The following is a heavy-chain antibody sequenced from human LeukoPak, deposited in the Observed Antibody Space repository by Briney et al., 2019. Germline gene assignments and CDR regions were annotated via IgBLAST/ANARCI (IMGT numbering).Heavy chain of an antibody. D-gene: IGHD5-12*01. CDR1: GGSISNSY. J-gene: IGHJ4*02. Sequence: SETLSLSCTVSGGSISNSYWNWIRQPPGKGLEWIGYIYYSGTTNYNPSLRSRVTISVDTSKNQFSRRLTSVTAADTAVYYCGRGFDSKSTYFDYWGQGTLVTVSS. CDR2: IYYSGTT. V-gene: IGHV4-59*01. CDR3: GRGFDSKSTYFDY.